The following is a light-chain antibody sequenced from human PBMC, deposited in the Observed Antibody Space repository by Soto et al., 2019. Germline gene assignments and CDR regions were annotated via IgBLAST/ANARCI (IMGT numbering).Light chain of an antibody. V-gene: IGKV1-5*03. CDR1: QSISSS. Sequence: DIQMTQSPSTLSASVGDRVTTTCRASQSISSSLAWYQQKPGKAPKLLIYMASSLESGVPSRFSGSGSGTEFTLTISSLQPDDFATYYCQQYNSYSRTFGQGTKVDIK. CDR2: MAS. CDR3: QQYNSYSRT. J-gene: IGKJ1*01.